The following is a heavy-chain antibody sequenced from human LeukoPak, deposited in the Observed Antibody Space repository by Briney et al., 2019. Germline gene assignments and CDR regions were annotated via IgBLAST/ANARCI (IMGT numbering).Heavy chain of an antibody. J-gene: IGHJ4*02. D-gene: IGHD3-22*01. CDR1: GFTFSNFW. CDR3: AKSSYYDASGYYREYYFDY. V-gene: IGHV3-23*01. CDR2: ISGSGGST. Sequence: GGSLRLSCAASGFTFSNFWMHWVRQAPGKGLVWVSSISGSGGSTHYADSVKGRFTISRDKTKNTLYLQMNSLRAEDTAVYYCAKSSYYDASGYYREYYFDYWGQGTLVTVSS.